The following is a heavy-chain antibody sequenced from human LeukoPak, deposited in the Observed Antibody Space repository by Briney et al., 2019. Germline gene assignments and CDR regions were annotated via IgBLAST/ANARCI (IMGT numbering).Heavy chain of an antibody. CDR1: GFTLSNAW. J-gene: IGHJ3*02. CDR2: IFYSGST. Sequence: GSLRLSCAASGFTLSNAWMNWVRQPPGKALEWIGNIFYSGSTYYSPSLKSRVTISLDTSRNQFSLKLNSVTAADTAVYYCAKSNGYGLIDIWGQGTMVTVSS. V-gene: IGHV4-59*12. D-gene: IGHD3-22*01. CDR3: AKSNGYGLIDI.